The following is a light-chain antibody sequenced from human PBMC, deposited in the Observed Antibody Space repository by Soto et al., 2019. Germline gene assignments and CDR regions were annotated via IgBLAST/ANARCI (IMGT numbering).Light chain of an antibody. J-gene: IGKJ1*01. Sequence: DIQMTQSPSSVSASVGDRVTITCRASQPISRWLAWYQQKPGRAPKLLIYGTSSLQSGVSSRFSGSGSGTDFTLTISSLQPEDFATYYCEQANSFPPWTFGQGTKV. CDR1: QPISRW. CDR3: EQANSFPPWT. CDR2: GTS. V-gene: IGKV1-12*01.